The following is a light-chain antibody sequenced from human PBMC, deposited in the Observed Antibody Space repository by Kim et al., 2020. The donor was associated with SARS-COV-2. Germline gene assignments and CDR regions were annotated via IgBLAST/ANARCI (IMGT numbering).Light chain of an antibody. CDR2: AAS. J-gene: IGKJ2*01. CDR3: QHYKTDPYT. Sequence: ASVGESVTITCRASQDISTYLAWFQQRPGKAPKSLIYAASALHSGVPSKFSGSGFGTIFTLTITSLQPEDFATYYCQHYKTDPYTFGQGTKVDIK. V-gene: IGKV1-16*02. CDR1: QDISTY.